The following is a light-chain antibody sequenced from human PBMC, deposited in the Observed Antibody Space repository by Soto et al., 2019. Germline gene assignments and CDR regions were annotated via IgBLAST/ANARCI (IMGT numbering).Light chain of an antibody. CDR2: CAS. CDR1: KRVSSN. V-gene: IGKV3-15*01. CDR3: QQFDNWPPVWP. Sequence: EIVMTQSPATLYVSPGERATLSCRASKRVSSNLAWYQQKPSPPPRLLIYCASTGATGIPARDSGSGSGTEFTLTIASLQSEDFAVYCCQQFDNWPPVWPFCQGTKVDIK. J-gene: IGKJ1*01.